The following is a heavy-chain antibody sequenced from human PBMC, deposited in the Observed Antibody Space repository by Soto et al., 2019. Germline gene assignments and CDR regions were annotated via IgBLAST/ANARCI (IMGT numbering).Heavy chain of an antibody. CDR3: ARDAWTGGQWLVRVDY. CDR1: GFTFNLYA. D-gene: IGHD6-19*01. Sequence: QVQLVESGGGVVQPGRSLRLSCAASGFTFNLYAMHWVRQAPGKGLEWVAVISYDGTNKYYADSVKGRFTISRDNSKNTLSLQMNSLRAEDTAVYYCARDAWTGGQWLVRVDYWGQGNLVTVSS. CDR2: ISYDGTNK. J-gene: IGHJ4*02. V-gene: IGHV3-30*14.